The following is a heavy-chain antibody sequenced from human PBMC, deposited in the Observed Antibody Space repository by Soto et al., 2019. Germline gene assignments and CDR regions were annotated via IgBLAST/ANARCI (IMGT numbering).Heavy chain of an antibody. J-gene: IGHJ4*02. CDR2: VSAGGGGT. Sequence: EVQLLESGGGFVQPGGSLRLSCAASGFTFSTYGMSWVRQAPGKRLECVSIVSAGGGGTYYADSVKGRFTISRDNSKNTVYLQMSSLRVDDTAVYYCAKRQSNWNYFDYWGQGTLVTVSS. D-gene: IGHD1-20*01. CDR3: AKRQSNWNYFDY. CDR1: GFTFSTYG. V-gene: IGHV3-23*01.